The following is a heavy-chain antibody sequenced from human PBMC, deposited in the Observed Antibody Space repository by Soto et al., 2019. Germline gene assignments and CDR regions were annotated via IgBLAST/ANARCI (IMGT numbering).Heavy chain of an antibody. CDR1: GGSISSRDYY. Sequence: SETLSLTCTVSGGSISSRDYYWSWIRQPPGKGLEWIGYFYYTESAYYDPSLKSRLTISGDTSKNQFSLNLRSVTAADTAVYFCAKVVEQQLLRVAFDCWGLGILVTVSS. V-gene: IGHV4-30-4*01. D-gene: IGHD6-13*01. J-gene: IGHJ4*02. CDR2: FYYTESA. CDR3: AKVVEQQLLRVAFDC.